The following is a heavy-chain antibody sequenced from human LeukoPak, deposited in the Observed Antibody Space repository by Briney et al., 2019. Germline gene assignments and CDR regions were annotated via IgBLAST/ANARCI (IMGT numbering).Heavy chain of an antibody. CDR1: GFTFSSYG. CDR2: ISYDGSNK. Sequence: PGGSLRLSCAASGFTFSSYGMHWVRQAPGKGLEWVAVISYDGSNKYYADSVKGRFTISRDNSKNTLYLQMNSLRAEDTAVYYCANAQNRIQLWSFDYWGQGTLVTVSS. V-gene: IGHV3-30*18. CDR3: ANAQNRIQLWSFDY. D-gene: IGHD5-18*01. J-gene: IGHJ4*02.